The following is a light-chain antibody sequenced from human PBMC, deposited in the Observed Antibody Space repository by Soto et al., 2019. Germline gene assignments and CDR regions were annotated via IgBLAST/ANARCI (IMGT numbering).Light chain of an antibody. J-gene: IGKJ1*01. V-gene: IGKV3-20*01. CDR1: QSVSSYY. CDR3: QQYGSSPRT. CDR2: GAS. Sequence: EIVLTQSPGTLSLSPGEGATLSCRSSQSVSSYYLAWYQQKPGQAPRLLIYGASSRATGIPDRFSGSGSGTDFTLTISRLEPEDFAVYYCQQYGSSPRTFGQGTKVDIK.